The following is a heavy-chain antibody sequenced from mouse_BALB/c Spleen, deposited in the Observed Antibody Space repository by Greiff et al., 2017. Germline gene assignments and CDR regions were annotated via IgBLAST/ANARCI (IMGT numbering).Heavy chain of an antibody. CDR1: GFSLTSYG. J-gene: IGHJ4*01. CDR2: IWAGGST. V-gene: IGHV2-9*02. CDR3: ARKLRADAMDY. Sequence: QVQLQESGPGLVAPSQSLSITCTVSGFSLTSYGVHWVRQPPGKGLEWLGVIWAGGSTNYNSALMSRLSISKDNSKSQVFLKMNSLQTDDTAMYYCARKLRADAMDYWGQGTSVTVSS. D-gene: IGHD1-1*01.